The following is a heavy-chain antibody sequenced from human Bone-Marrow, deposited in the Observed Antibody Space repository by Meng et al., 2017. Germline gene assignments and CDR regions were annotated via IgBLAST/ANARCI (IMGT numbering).Heavy chain of an antibody. D-gene: IGHD3-9*01. CDR1: GFTFSSYE. CDR2: ISSSGSTI. J-gene: IGHJ4*02. Sequence: GESLKTSCAASGFTFSSYEMNRVRQAPGKGLEWVSYISSSGSTIYYADSVKGRFTISRDNAKNSLYLQMNSLRAEDTAVYYCARGGRHYDILTGYFRRKFFDYWGQGTLVTVSS. CDR3: ARGGRHYDILTGYFRRKFFDY. V-gene: IGHV3-48*03.